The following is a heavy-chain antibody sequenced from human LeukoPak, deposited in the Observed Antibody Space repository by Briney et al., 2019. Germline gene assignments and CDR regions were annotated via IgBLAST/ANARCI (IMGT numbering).Heavy chain of an antibody. D-gene: IGHD2-15*01. CDR1: GYSFTSYW. Sequence: GESLKISCKGSGYSFTSYWIGWVRQMPGKGLEWMGIIYPGDSDTRYSPPFQAQVTISADKSISTAYMQWSSLKASLSVMYYCARHNLGYFSGGSCYSPWFDPWGQGTLVTVSS. J-gene: IGHJ5*02. CDR3: ARHNLGYFSGGSCYSPWFDP. CDR2: IYPGDSDT. V-gene: IGHV5-51*01.